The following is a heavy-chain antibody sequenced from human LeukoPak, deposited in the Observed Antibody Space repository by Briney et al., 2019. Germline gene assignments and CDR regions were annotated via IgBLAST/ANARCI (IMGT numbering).Heavy chain of an antibody. CDR3: AKDPNPFYDFWSGYK. Sequence: GRSLRLSCAASGFTFSSYGMHWVRQAPGKGLEWVAVIWYDGSNKYYADSVKGRFTISRDNSKNTLYLQMNSLRAEDTAVYYCAKDPNPFYDFWSGYKWGQGTLVTVSS. D-gene: IGHD3-3*01. V-gene: IGHV3-33*06. CDR1: GFTFSSYG. J-gene: IGHJ4*02. CDR2: IWYDGSNK.